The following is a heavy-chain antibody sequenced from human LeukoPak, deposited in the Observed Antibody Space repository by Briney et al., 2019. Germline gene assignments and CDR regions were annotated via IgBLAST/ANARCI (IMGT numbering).Heavy chain of an antibody. V-gene: IGHV4-59*08. Sequence: SETLSLTCTVSGGSISSHYWSWIRQPPGKGLEWIGYIYYSGSTNYNPSLKSRVTISVDTSKNQFSLKLSSVTAADTAVYYCARQPKYYGDYYFDYWGQGTLVTVSS. CDR3: ARQPKYYGDYYFDY. D-gene: IGHD4-17*01. CDR2: IYYSGST. CDR1: GGSISSHY. J-gene: IGHJ4*02.